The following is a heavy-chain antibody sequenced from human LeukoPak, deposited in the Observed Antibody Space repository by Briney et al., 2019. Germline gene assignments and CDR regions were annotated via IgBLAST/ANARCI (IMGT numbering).Heavy chain of an antibody. CDR1: GFTFGDHA. CDR2: IRSKAYRGTT. V-gene: IGHV3-49*04. D-gene: IGHD5-18*01. CDR3: SIGPIQLWLYYGMDV. Sequence: QPGRSLRLSCTASGFTFGDHAMSWVRQAPGKGLEWVGFIRSKAYRGTTEYAASVKGRFTISRDDSNSIAYLQMNSLKTDDTAVYYCSIGPIQLWLYYGMDVWGQGTTVIVSS. J-gene: IGHJ6*02.